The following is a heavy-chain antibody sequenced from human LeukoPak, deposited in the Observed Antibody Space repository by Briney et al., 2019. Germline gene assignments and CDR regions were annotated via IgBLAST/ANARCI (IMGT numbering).Heavy chain of an antibody. D-gene: IGHD3-22*01. Sequence: GSLRLSCAASGFTFSDYYRSWIRQAPGKGLEWVSYINSSGSTIYYAYSVKGRFTITRDNAKNSMYLKMNTLRAEDRAVYYCARLPGYDSIVYWGQGTLVTVSS. CDR2: INSSGSTI. CDR1: GFTFSDYY. V-gene: IGHV3-11*04. J-gene: IGHJ4*02. CDR3: ARLPGYDSIVY.